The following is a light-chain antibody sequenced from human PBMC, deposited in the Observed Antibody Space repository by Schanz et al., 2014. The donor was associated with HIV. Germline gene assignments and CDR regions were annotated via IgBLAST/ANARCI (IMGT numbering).Light chain of an antibody. V-gene: IGLV2-8*01. CDR1: SSDIGAYNL. CDR3: ATWDDSLNGWV. CDR2: EVS. Sequence: QSALTQPPSASGSPGQSVTISCTGTSSDIGAYNLVSWYQQHPGKAPKLMIYEVSKRPSGVPDRFSGSKSGNAASLAISGLQSEDEADFYCATWDDSLNGWVFGGGTKLTVL. J-gene: IGLJ3*02.